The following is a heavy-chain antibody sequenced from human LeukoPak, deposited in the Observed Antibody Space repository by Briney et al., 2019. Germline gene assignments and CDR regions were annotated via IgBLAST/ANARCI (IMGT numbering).Heavy chain of an antibody. Sequence: SETLSLTCAVYGGSFSGYHWSWIRQPPGKGLEWIGEINHSGSTNYNPSLKSRVTISVDTSKNQFSLKLSSVTAADTAVYYCARGSGATTVNLGCWGQGTLVTVSS. CDR1: GGSFSGYH. D-gene: IGHD4-11*01. J-gene: IGHJ4*02. V-gene: IGHV4-34*01. CDR3: ARGSGATTVNLGC. CDR2: INHSGST.